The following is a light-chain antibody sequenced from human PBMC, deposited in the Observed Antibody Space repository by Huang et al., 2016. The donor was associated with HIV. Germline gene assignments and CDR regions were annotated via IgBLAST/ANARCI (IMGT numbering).Light chain of an antibody. CDR2: DVS. J-gene: IGKJ3*01. V-gene: IGKV1-9*01. Sequence: QLTQSPSSLSASIGDRVTIACRASHDINTYLAWYQQKPGRAPKLLIYDVSTLQTGVPSRFRGFGSGTAFSLTITSLQPDDFAVYYCQQLSAYPLSFGPGTTVD. CDR3: QQLSAYPLS. CDR1: HDINTY.